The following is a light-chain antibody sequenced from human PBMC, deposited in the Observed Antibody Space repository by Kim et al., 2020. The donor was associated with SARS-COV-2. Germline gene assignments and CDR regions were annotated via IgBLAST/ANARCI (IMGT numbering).Light chain of an antibody. V-gene: IGKV1-39*01. CDR1: QSISSY. CDR2: TAS. Sequence: ASVGDRVTITCRASQSISSYLNWFQQKPGKAPELLIYTASSLQSGVSSRFSGSGSGTDFTLTISSLQPEDFATYYCQQSYSTPLTFGGGTKVDIK. J-gene: IGKJ4*01. CDR3: QQSYSTPLT.